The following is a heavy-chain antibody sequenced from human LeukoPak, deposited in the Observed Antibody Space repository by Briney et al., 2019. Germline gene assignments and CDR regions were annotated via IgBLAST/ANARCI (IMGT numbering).Heavy chain of an antibody. CDR3: ASGLGYSYGHFDY. Sequence: SVKVSCKASGGTSSSYAISWVRQAPGQGLEWMGRIIPILGIANYAQKFQGRVTITADKSTSTAYMELSSLRSEDTAVYYCASGLGYSYGHFDYWGQGTLVTVSS. CDR1: GGTSSSYA. V-gene: IGHV1-69*04. CDR2: IIPILGIA. J-gene: IGHJ4*02. D-gene: IGHD5-18*01.